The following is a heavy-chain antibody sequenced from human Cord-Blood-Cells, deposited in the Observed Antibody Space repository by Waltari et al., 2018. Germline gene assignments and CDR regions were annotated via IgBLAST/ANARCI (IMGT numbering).Heavy chain of an antibody. J-gene: IGHJ3*02. V-gene: IGHV4-34*01. CDR2: INHSGST. CDR3: ARGGGRRSGWYLRDDAFDI. D-gene: IGHD6-19*01. CDR1: GGSFSGYY. Sequence: QVQLQQWGAGLLKPSETLSLTCAVYGGSFSGYYWSWIRQHPGKGLEWIGEINHSGSTDDIPSLKSRVTRSVDTSKNQFALKLSSVTAADTAVYYCARGGGRRSGWYLRDDAFDIWGQGTMVTVSS.